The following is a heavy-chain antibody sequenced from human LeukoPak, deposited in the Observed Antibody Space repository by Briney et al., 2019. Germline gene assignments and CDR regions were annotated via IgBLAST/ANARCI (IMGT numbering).Heavy chain of an antibody. CDR1: GGTFSSYA. V-gene: IGHV1-69*13. CDR2: IIPIFGTA. D-gene: IGHD3-10*02. CDR3: ARSRLFDSYFDY. Sequence: ASVKVSCKASGGTFSSYAISWVRQAPGQGLEWMGGIIPIFGTANYAQKFQGRVTITADESTSTAYMELSSLRSEDTAVYYCARSRLFDSYFDYWGQGTLVTVSS. J-gene: IGHJ4*02.